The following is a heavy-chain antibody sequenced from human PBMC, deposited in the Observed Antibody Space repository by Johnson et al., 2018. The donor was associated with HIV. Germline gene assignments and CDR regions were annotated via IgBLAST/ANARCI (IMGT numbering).Heavy chain of an antibody. CDR3: ARDVPYYYDSSGYLVPDAFDI. CDR1: GFTVSSNY. CDR2: IYSGGST. Sequence: MQLVESGGGLIQPGGSLRLSCAASGFTVSSNYMSWVRQAPGKGLEWVSVIYSGGSTYYADSVKGRFTISRDNSKNTLYLQMNSLRAEDTAVYYCARDVPYYYDSSGYLVPDAFDIWGQGTMVTVSS. V-gene: IGHV3-53*01. J-gene: IGHJ3*02. D-gene: IGHD3-22*01.